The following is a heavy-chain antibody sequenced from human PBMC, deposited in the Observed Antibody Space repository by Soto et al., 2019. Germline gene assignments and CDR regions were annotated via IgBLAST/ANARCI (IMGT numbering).Heavy chain of an antibody. V-gene: IGHV1-69*01. CDR3: ARRTVLLNFDP. J-gene: IGHJ5*02. Sequence: QVQLVQSGAEVKKPGSSVKVSCKASGGTFSSYAISWVRQATGQGLEWMGGIIHIFGTANYAQKFQGIVTITAADSTSTAYMELSSLRSEDTAVYYCARRTVLLNFDPWGQGTLVTVSS. D-gene: IGHD3-10*01. CDR2: IIHIFGTA. CDR1: GGTFSSYA.